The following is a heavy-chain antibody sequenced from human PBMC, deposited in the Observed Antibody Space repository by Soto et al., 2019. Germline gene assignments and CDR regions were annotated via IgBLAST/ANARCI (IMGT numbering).Heavy chain of an antibody. J-gene: IGHJ3*02. CDR2: ISAYNGNT. CDR1: GFTFSPYG. Sequence: ASLKVSRTASGFTFSPYGIICVRQGPGQRLEWMGWISAYNGNTNYAQKLQGRVTMTTDTSTSTAYMELRSLRSDDTAVYYCARDQGIAAAGVVPAFDIWGQGTMVTVSS. D-gene: IGHD6-13*01. V-gene: IGHV1-18*01. CDR3: ARDQGIAAAGVVPAFDI.